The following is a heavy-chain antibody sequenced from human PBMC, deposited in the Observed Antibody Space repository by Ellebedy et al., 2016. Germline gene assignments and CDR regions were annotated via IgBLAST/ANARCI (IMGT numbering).Heavy chain of an antibody. D-gene: IGHD1-26*01. CDR3: ATRSVGVAVDY. CDR2: ISGSGGST. CDR1: GFTFSSYS. J-gene: IGHJ4*02. V-gene: IGHV3-23*01. Sequence: GGSLRLSXAASGFTFSSYSMNWVRQAPGKGLEWVSAISGSGGSTYYADSVKGRFTISRDNSKNTLYLQMNSLRAEDTAVYYCATRSVGVAVDYWGQGTLVTVSS.